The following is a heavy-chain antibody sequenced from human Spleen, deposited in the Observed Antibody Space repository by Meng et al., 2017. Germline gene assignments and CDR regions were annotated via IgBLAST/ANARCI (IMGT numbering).Heavy chain of an antibody. CDR2: ISYDGSNK. V-gene: IGHV3-30*01. CDR1: GFTFSSYA. J-gene: IGHJ5*02. D-gene: IGHD6-13*01. CDR3: ARSRIAAAKFDP. Sequence: GESLKISCAASGFTFSSYAMHWVRRAPGKGLEWVAVISYDGSNKYYADSVKGRFTISRDNSKNTLYLQMNSLRAEDTAVYYCARSRIAAAKFDPWGQGTLVTVSS.